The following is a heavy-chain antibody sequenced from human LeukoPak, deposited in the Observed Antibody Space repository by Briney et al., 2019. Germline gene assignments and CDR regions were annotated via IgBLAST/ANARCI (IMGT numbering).Heavy chain of an antibody. CDR2: IYYSGST. Sequence: SETLSLTCTVSGGAISSYYWSWIRQPPGKGLEWIGYIYYSGSTNYNPSLKSRVIISVDTSKNQFSLKLTSVTAADTVVYYCARVEVTSSWYSIDYWGQGILVTVSS. V-gene: IGHV4-59*01. J-gene: IGHJ4*02. CDR3: ARVEVTSSWYSIDY. CDR1: GGAISSYY. D-gene: IGHD6-13*01.